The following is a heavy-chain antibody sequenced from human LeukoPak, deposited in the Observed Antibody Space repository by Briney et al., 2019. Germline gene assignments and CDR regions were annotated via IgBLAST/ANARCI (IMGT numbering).Heavy chain of an antibody. V-gene: IGHV3-7*04. CDR3: ARVSGSYKWAAFDT. CDR1: GFTFSSYW. D-gene: IGHD1-26*01. CDR2: INQDGSEK. Sequence: PGGSLRLSCAVSGFTFSSYWMSWVRQAPGKGLEWVANINQDGSEKYSVDSLKGRFTISRDNAKNSLYLQMNSLRAEDTAVYFCARVSGSYKWAAFDTWGQGTMVTVSS. J-gene: IGHJ3*02.